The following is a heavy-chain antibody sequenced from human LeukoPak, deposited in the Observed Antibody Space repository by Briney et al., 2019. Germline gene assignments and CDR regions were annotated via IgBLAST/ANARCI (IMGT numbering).Heavy chain of an antibody. CDR1: GFTFSSYG. J-gene: IGHJ6*02. CDR3: ARDHEYYDFWSGSCGMDV. V-gene: IGHV3-33*01. Sequence: GGSLRLSCAASGFTFSSYGMHWVRQAPGRGLEWVAVIWYDGSNKYYADSVKGRFTISRDNSKNTLYLQMNSLRAEDAAVYYCARDHEYYDFWSGSCGMDVWGRGTTVTVSS. D-gene: IGHD3-3*01. CDR2: IWYDGSNK.